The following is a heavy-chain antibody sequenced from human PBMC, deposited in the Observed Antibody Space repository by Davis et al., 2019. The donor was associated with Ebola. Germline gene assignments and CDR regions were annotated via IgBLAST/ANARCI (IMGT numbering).Heavy chain of an antibody. CDR3: VRDPALVVTGGGWFFGL. J-gene: IGHJ2*01. D-gene: IGHD2-21*02. V-gene: IGHV3-21*01. CDR1: GFTFSSNS. CDR2: ISISSNYI. Sequence: GGSLRLSCAASGFTFSSNSMNWVRQAPGKGLEWVSFISISSNYIYYADSVKGRFTVSRDNAKNSLYLQMNSLRAEDTAVYYCVRDPALVVTGGGWFFGLWGRGTLVTVSS.